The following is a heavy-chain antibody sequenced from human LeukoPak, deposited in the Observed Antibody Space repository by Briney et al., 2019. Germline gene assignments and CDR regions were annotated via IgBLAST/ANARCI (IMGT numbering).Heavy chain of an antibody. D-gene: IGHD4-17*01. CDR2: IGGTHSNI. V-gene: IGHV3-48*02. CDR1: GFTFSIYS. J-gene: IGHJ4*02. CDR3: ARDRDYAFDS. Sequence: PGGSLRLSCAASGFTFSIYSMNWVRQAPRKGLEWVSYIGGTHSNIYYADSVKGRFTISRDDAKNSLYLQMNSLRDEDTAVYYCARDRDYAFDSWGQGTLVTVSS.